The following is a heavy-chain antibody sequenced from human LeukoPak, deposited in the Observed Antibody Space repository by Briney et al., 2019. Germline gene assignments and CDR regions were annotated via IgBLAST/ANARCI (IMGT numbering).Heavy chain of an antibody. Sequence: ASVKVSCKASGYTFINHWMHWVRQAPGQGLEWVGLINPTGTATLYAQKFQGRITLTRDMSATTDYMELSSLTSEDTAVYYCARGGPVVEDWGQGTLVTVSS. CDR3: ARGGPVVED. CDR1: GYTFINHW. D-gene: IGHD2-15*01. CDR2: INPTGTAT. V-gene: IGHV1-46*01. J-gene: IGHJ4*02.